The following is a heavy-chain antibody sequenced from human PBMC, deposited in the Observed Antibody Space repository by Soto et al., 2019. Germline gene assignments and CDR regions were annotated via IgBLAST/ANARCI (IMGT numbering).Heavy chain of an antibody. CDR3: ARDAYYDFWSGYPNYYYYGMDV. Sequence: GGSLRLSCAASGFTFSSYGMHWVRQAPGKGLEWVAVIWYDGSNKYYADSVKGRFTISRDNSKNTLYLQMNSLRAEDTAVYYCARDAYYDFWSGYPNYYYYGMDVWGQGTTVTVSS. V-gene: IGHV3-33*01. CDR1: GFTFSSYG. J-gene: IGHJ6*02. D-gene: IGHD3-3*01. CDR2: IWYDGSNK.